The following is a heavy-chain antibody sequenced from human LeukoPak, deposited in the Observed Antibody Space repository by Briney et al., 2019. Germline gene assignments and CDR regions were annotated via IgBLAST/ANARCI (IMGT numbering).Heavy chain of an antibody. D-gene: IGHD6-13*01. V-gene: IGHV4-59*10. CDR1: GGSFSGYY. CDR2: IYTSGST. CDR3: AKSAAGTWRWFDP. J-gene: IGHJ5*02. Sequence: SETLSLTCAVYGGSFSGYYRSWIRQPAGKGLEWIGRIYTSGSTNYNPSLKSRVTISVDTSKNQFSLKLSSVTAADTAVYYCAKSAAGTWRWFDPWGQGTLVTVSS.